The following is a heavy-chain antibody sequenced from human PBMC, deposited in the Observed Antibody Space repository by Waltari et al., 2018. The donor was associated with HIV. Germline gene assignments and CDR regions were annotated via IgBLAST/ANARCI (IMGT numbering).Heavy chain of an antibody. Sequence: QVQLVQSGAEVKKPGASVKVSCQASGSTFTSYGISWVRQAPGQWLEWMGWISAYNGNTNYAQKLQGRVTMTTDTSTSTAYMELRSLRSDDTAVYYCARGEEMRYCSGGSCYLKYWGQGTLVTVSS. D-gene: IGHD2-15*01. CDR3: ARGEEMRYCSGGSCYLKY. V-gene: IGHV1-18*01. CDR1: GSTFTSYG. CDR2: ISAYNGNT. J-gene: IGHJ4*02.